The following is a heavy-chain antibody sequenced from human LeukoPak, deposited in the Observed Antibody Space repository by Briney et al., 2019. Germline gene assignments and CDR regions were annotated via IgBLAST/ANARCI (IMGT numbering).Heavy chain of an antibody. V-gene: IGHV4-59*08. CDR2: IYYSGST. CDR1: GGPISSYY. CDR3: ARHVGSGWYRSNWFDP. D-gene: IGHD6-19*01. J-gene: IGHJ5*02. Sequence: SETLSLTCTVSGGPISSYYWSWIRQPPGKGLEWIGYIYYSGSTNYNPSLKSRVTISVDTSKNQFSLKLSSVTAADTAVYYCARHVGSGWYRSNWFDPWGQGTLVTVSS.